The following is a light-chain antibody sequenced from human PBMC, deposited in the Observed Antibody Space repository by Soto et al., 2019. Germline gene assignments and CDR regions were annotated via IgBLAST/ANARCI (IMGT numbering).Light chain of an antibody. J-gene: IGLJ1*01. CDR2: EAT. Sequence: QSVLTQPASMPGSPGQSTTISCTGTSSDIGRYNFVSWYQHHPGKAPKLIIYEATKRPSGVSYRFSGSKSGNTASLTISGLQAEDEADYYCTSYTITSPYVFGTGTKVTVL. CDR1: SSDIGRYNF. CDR3: TSYTITSPYV. V-gene: IGLV2-14*01.